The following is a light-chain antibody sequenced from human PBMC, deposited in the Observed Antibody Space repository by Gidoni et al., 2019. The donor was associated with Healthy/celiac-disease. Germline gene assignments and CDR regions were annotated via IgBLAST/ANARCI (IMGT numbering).Light chain of an antibody. CDR1: QSVSSY. Sequence: EIVLTQSPATLSFSPGERATLSCRASQSVSSYLAWYQQKPGQAPRLLIYDAFNRATGIPARFSGSGSGTDFTLTISSLEPEDFAVYYCQQRSNWPPSFGQXTRLELK. CDR2: DAF. CDR3: QQRSNWPPS. V-gene: IGKV3-11*01. J-gene: IGKJ5*01.